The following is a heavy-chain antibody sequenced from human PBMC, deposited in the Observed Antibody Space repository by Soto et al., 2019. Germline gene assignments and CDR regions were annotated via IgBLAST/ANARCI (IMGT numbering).Heavy chain of an antibody. CDR2: ISSSSSYI. D-gene: IGHD3-22*01. CDR3: ARGPTYYYDSSGGR. V-gene: IGHV3-21*01. Sequence: GSLSLSCAASGFTFSSYSMNWVRQAPGKGLEWVSSISSSSSYIYYADSVKGRFTISRDNAKNSLYLQMNSLRAEDTAVYYCARGPTYYYDSSGGRWGQGTLVTVSS. CDR1: GFTFSSYS. J-gene: IGHJ4*02.